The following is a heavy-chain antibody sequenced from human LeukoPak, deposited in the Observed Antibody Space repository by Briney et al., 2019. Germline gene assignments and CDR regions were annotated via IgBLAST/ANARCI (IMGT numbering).Heavy chain of an antibody. CDR2: TRPRSGRT. D-gene: IGHD1-14*01. CDR3: AREGPETYNFDF. Sequence: ASVKVSCKTSGYTFTNYYMHWVRQAPGQGPEWMGITRPRSGRTMYPQKFRGRVTMTWDMSTSTFYMELTSLTSDDTAVYYCAREGPETYNFDFWGQGTLVTVSS. CDR1: GYTFTNYY. V-gene: IGHV1-46*01. J-gene: IGHJ4*02.